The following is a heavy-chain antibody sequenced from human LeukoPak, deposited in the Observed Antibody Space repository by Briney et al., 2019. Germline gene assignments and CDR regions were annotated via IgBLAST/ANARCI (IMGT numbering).Heavy chain of an antibody. V-gene: IGHV3-33*06. CDR1: GFTFSSYG. CDR2: IWYDGSSK. J-gene: IGHJ4*02. CDR3: AKDGGLRFLEWSSDY. D-gene: IGHD3-3*01. Sequence: PGGSLRLSCAASGFTFSSYGMHWVRQAPGKGLEWVAVIWYDGSSKYYADFVKGRFTISRDNSKNTLYLQMNSLGTEDTAVYYCAKDGGLRFLEWSSDYWGQGTLVTVSS.